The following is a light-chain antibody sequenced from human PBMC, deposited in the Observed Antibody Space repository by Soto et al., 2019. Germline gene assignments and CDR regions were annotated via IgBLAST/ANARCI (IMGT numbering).Light chain of an antibody. CDR2: GAS. Sequence: EIVMTQSPATLSVSPGERATLSCRASQSVTSKLAWYQQRPGQAPRLLIYGASTRATGIPARFSGSGSGTDFTLTISRLEPEDFAVYHCQQYGSSPTTFGQGTKVDIK. V-gene: IGKV3-15*01. CDR1: QSVTSK. CDR3: QQYGSSPTT. J-gene: IGKJ1*01.